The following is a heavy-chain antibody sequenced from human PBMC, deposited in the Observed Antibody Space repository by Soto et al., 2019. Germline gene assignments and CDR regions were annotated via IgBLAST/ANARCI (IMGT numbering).Heavy chain of an antibody. CDR1: GFSFSIYA. Sequence: QVQLVESGGGGAQPGGSGAASGQASGFSFSIYAIQGVLQPPGTGLEWVAVISYDGTKTYYADSVKGRLTISRDNSKNTVYLQMNSLRDEDTAVYYCAKDRGPRRQWLIDPFDYWGQGTLVTGSP. J-gene: IGHJ4*02. CDR3: AKDRGPRRQWLIDPFDY. V-gene: IGHV3-30*18. D-gene: IGHD6-19*01. CDR2: ISYDGTKT.